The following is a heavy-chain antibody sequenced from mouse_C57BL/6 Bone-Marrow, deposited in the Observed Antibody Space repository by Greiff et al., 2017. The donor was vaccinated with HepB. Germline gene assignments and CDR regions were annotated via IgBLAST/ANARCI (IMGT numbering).Heavy chain of an antibody. CDR2: IHPNSGST. CDR1: GYTFTSYW. Sequence: QVQLQQSGAELVKPGASVKLSCKASGYTFTSYWMHWVKQRPGQGLEWIGMIHPNSGSTNYNEKFKSKATLTVDKSSSTAYMQLSSLTSEDSAVYYCATYYMDWYFDVWGTGTTVTVSS. V-gene: IGHV1-64*01. J-gene: IGHJ1*03. D-gene: IGHD2-12*01. CDR3: ATYYMDWYFDV.